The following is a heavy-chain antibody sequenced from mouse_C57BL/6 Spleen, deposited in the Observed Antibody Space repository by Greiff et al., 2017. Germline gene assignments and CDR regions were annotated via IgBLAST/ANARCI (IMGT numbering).Heavy chain of an antibody. CDR1: GYTFTSYT. J-gene: IGHJ4*01. Sequence: LEESGAELARPGASVKMSCKASGYTFTSYTMHWVKQRPGQGLEWIGYINPSSGYTKYNQKFKDKATLTADKSSSTAYMQLSSLTSEDSAVYYCARSDYGSKAMDYWGQGTSVTVSS. CDR3: ARSDYGSKAMDY. D-gene: IGHD1-1*01. V-gene: IGHV1-4*01. CDR2: INPSSGYT.